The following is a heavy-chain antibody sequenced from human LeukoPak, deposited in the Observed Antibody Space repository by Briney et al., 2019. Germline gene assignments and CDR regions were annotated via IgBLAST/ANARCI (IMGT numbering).Heavy chain of an antibody. J-gene: IGHJ6*02. D-gene: IGHD1-14*01. CDR3: ARDRARMGPDGMDV. CDR1: GFTFSSYA. V-gene: IGHV3-30-3*01. Sequence: GGSLRPSCAASGFTFSSYAMHWVRQAPGKRLEWVAVISYDGTNKYYADSVKGRFTISRDNSKNTLYLQMSSLRAEDTAVYYCARDRARMGPDGMDVWGQGTTVTVSS. CDR2: ISYDGTNK.